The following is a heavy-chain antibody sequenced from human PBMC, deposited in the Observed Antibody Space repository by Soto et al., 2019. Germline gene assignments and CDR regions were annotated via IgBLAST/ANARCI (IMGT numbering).Heavy chain of an antibody. Sequence: PSETLSLTCTVSGDSISSYYWSWVRQPPGKGLEWIAYIDNSGNTNYNPSLKSRVTISVDASKNQFSLKLSSVTAADTAVYYCARRTCSGCSYYLDYWGQGTPVTVSS. CDR2: IDNSGNT. D-gene: IGHD6-19*01. CDR1: GDSISSYY. V-gene: IGHV4-4*09. J-gene: IGHJ4*02. CDR3: ARRTCSGCSYYLDY.